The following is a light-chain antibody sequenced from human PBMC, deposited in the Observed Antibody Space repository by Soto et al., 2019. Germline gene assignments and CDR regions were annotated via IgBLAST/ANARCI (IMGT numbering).Light chain of an antibody. CDR1: QSVTSNY. V-gene: IGKV3-20*01. Sequence: EILLTQSPGTLSLSPGERATLSCRASQSVTSNYLAWYQQRPGQAPRLLIFATSSRATGIPDKFSGSGSGTDFTLTISRLEPDDFAEYYCQYYGSPSWTFGQGTKVDIK. J-gene: IGKJ1*01. CDR2: ATS. CDR3: QYYGSPSWT.